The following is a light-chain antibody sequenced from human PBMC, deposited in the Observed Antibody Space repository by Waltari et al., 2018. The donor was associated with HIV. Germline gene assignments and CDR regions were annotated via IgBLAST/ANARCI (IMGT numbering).Light chain of an antibody. Sequence: EIVLTQSPATLSLSPGENATLSCRASHSVSNVLAWYHQKPGQAPRLLIYDASNRATDIPARFTSSGSGRDVTLTISNREPEDVADYYCQHRSSWPPTFGGGTKVEIK. J-gene: IGKJ4*01. CDR2: DAS. V-gene: IGKV3-11*02. CDR3: QHRSSWPPT. CDR1: HSVSNV.